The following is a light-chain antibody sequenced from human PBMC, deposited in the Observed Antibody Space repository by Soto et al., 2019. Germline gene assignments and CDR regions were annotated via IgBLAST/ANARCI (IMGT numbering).Light chain of an antibody. CDR1: QSVSSSY. Sequence: EIVLTQSPGTLSLSPGERATLSCRASQSVSSSYLAWYQQKPGQAPRLLIYGASSRATGIPDRFSGSGSVTDFTLTFNRLEPGDFAVYYCQQYDTSPPTFGQGTKVEIK. J-gene: IGKJ1*01. CDR3: QQYDTSPPT. V-gene: IGKV3-20*01. CDR2: GAS.